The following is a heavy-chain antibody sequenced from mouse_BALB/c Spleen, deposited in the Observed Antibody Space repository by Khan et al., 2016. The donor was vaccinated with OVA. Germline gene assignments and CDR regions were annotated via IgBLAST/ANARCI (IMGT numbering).Heavy chain of an antibody. CDR1: GYSITSDYA. CDR2: ISSTGST. J-gene: IGHJ4*01. Sequence: EVQLVESGPGLVKPSQSLSLTCTVTGYSITSDYAWNWIRQFPGNKLEWMGYISSTGSTSYTPSLKSRISITRDPSKNQFFLHLNSVTTEDTATYYCARSLYYSDSYAMDYWGQGTSVTVSS. CDR3: ARSLYYSDSYAMDY. V-gene: IGHV3-2*02. D-gene: IGHD2-13*01.